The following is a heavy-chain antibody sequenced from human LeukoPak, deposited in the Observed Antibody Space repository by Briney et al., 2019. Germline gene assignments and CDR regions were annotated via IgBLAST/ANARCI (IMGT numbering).Heavy chain of an antibody. D-gene: IGHD3-3*01. CDR2: ISSSSSTT. Sequence: GGSLRLSCAASGFTFSTYSMNWVRQAPGKGLEWVSYISSSSSTTFYADSVKGRFTISRDHSKNTLYLQMNSLRDEDTAVYYCAAAGVPAAKLPVLRFLEWFSGAFDYWGQGTLVTVSS. V-gene: IGHV3-48*02. CDR1: GFTFSTYS. J-gene: IGHJ4*02. CDR3: AAAGVPAAKLPVLRFLEWFSGAFDY.